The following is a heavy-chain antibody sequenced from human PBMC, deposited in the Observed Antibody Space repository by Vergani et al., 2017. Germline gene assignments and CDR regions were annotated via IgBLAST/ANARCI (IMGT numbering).Heavy chain of an antibody. J-gene: IGHJ5*02. D-gene: IGHD1-7*01. CDR3: ARVLGTELELFLDWFDP. V-gene: IGHV1-69*02. CDR1: GGTFSSYT. Sequence: QVQLVQSGAEVKKPGSSVKVSCKASGGTFSSYTISWVRQAPGQGLEWMGRIIPILGIANYAQKFQGRVTITADKSTSTAYMELRSLRSDDTAVYYCARVLGTELELFLDWFDPWGQGTLVTVSS. CDR2: IIPILGIA.